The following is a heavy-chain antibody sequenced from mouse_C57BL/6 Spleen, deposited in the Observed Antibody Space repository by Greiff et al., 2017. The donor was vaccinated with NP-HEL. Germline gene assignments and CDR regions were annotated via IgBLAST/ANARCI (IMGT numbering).Heavy chain of an antibody. CDR1: GFTFSDYY. Sequence: DVMLVESEGGLVQPGSSMKLSCTASGFTFSDYYMAWVRQVPDKGLEWVANINYDGSSTYYLDSLKSRFIISRDNAKNILYLQMSSLKSEDTATYYCARGGTYYGSFFDYWGQGTTLTGSS. CDR3: ARGGTYYGSFFDY. J-gene: IGHJ2*01. V-gene: IGHV5-16*01. CDR2: INYDGSST. D-gene: IGHD1-1*01.